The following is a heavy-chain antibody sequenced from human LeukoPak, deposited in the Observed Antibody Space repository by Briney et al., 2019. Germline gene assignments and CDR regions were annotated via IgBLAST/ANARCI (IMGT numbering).Heavy chain of an antibody. CDR3: AIEPPHSGSFTFDY. D-gene: IGHD1-26*01. CDR2: INPNSGGT. Sequence: ASVKVSCKASGYTFTSYDINWVRQAPGQGLEWMGWINPNSGGTNYAQKFQGRVTMTRDTSISTAYMELSRLRSDDTAVYYCAIEPPHSGSFTFDYWGQGTLVTVSS. CDR1: GYTFTSYD. V-gene: IGHV1-2*02. J-gene: IGHJ4*02.